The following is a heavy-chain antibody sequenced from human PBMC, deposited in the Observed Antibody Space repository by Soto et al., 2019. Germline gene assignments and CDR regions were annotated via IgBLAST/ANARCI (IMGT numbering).Heavy chain of an antibody. CDR3: ARCAVVCMCQQLDS. V-gene: IGHV3-21*01. D-gene: IGHD2-8*01. Sequence: EVQLVESGGGLVKPGGSLRLSCAASGFTFSSHGMNWVRQAPGKGLEWVSCITSTSSFIYYADSVKGRFTISRDNAKNSLSMQMDSLRAEDSSVYYSARCAVVCMCQQLDSWREGILVTISS. CDR1: GFTFSSHG. CDR2: ITSTSSFI. J-gene: IGHJ4*02.